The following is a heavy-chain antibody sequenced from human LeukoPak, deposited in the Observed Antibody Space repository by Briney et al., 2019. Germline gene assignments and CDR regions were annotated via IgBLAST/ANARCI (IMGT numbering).Heavy chain of an antibody. J-gene: IGHJ4*02. D-gene: IGHD2-2*01. Sequence: ASVKVSCKASGYTFTSYAISWVRQAPGQGLEWMGWIRAHNGDTNHAQQLQGRVTMTTGTSTRTAYMELRSLRSEDTAVYDCARGEFICTINTCYASALDSWGQGTLVTVSS. CDR3: ARGEFICTINTCYASALDS. V-gene: IGHV1-18*01. CDR2: IRAHNGDT. CDR1: GYTFTSYA.